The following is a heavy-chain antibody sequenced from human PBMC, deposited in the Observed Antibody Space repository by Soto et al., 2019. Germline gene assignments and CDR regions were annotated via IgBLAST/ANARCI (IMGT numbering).Heavy chain of an antibody. D-gene: IGHD1-7*01. Sequence: GGSLRLSCAASGFTFRSDAMSWFRQAPGKGLEWVSAISGSGGSTYYADSVKGRFTISRDNSKNTLYLQMDSLRAEDTAVYYCAKEAADWNYPFDYWGQGTLVTVSS. CDR1: GFTFRSDA. CDR2: ISGSGGST. V-gene: IGHV3-23*01. J-gene: IGHJ4*02. CDR3: AKEAADWNYPFDY.